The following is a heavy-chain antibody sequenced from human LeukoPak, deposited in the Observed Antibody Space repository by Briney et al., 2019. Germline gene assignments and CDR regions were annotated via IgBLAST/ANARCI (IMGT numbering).Heavy chain of an antibody. CDR1: GFTFSDYY. CDR2: ISSSSSYT. D-gene: IGHD2-21*01. J-gene: IGHJ6*02. CDR3: ARYEVRGYYYYYGMDV. Sequence: GGSLRLSCAASGFTFSDYYMSWIRQAPGKGLEWVSYISSSSSYTNYADSVKGRFTISRDNAKNSLYLQMNSLRAEDTAVYYCARYEVRGYYYYYGMDVWGQGTTVTVSS. V-gene: IGHV3-11*03.